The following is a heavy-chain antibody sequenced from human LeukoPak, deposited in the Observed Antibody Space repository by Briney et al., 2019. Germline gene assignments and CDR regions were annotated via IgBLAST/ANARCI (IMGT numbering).Heavy chain of an antibody. D-gene: IGHD3-22*01. V-gene: IGHV3-30*04. J-gene: IGHJ3*02. CDR2: ISYDGRNK. CDR3: SRVLNYYDSRGMRFDI. CDR1: GFTFSSYA. Sequence: PGGSLRLSCAASGFTFSSYAMHWVRQAPGKGLEWVAVISYDGRNKYYADSVKGGFTISRDNYKNTLYLQMNSLRAEDTAVYYCSRVLNYYDSRGMRFDIWGQGKMVTVSS.